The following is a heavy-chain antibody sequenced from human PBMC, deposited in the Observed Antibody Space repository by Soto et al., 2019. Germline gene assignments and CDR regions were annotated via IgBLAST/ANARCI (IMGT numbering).Heavy chain of an antibody. Sequence: GGSLRLSCAASGFTFSSYGMHWVRQAPGKGLEWVAVIWYDGSNKYYADSVKGRFTISRDNSKNTLYLQMNSLRAEDTAVYYCAPQTHADQPLLFDYWGQGTLVTVSS. V-gene: IGHV3-33*01. CDR1: GFTFSSYG. J-gene: IGHJ4*02. CDR3: APQTHADQPLLFDY. CDR2: IWYDGSNK. D-gene: IGHD2-21*02.